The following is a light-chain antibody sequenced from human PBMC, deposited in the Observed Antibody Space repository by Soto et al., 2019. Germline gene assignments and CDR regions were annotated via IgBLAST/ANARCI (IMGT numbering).Light chain of an antibody. CDR3: QHFYTVPVT. CDR2: WAS. CDR1: QTVLRSSNNKNH. Sequence: DIVMTQSPDSLAVSLGERATINCKSSQTVLRSSNNKNHLAWYQQKPGQPPKLLISWASTRESGVADRFSGSGSGTDFTLTISSLQAEDVGVYYCQHFYTVPVTFGQGTRLEIK. J-gene: IGKJ5*01. V-gene: IGKV4-1*01.